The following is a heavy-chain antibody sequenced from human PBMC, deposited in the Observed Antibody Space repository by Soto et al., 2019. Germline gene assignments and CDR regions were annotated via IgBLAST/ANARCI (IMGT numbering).Heavy chain of an antibody. CDR1: GFSFSNAW. D-gene: IGHD3-22*01. CDR3: TTLTMMLVHFDY. Sequence: EGQPVESGGGLVKPGGSLRLSCAASGFSFSNAWMNWVRQAPGKGLEWVGRIKTKADGATTDYAALVKGRFFISRDDSTNTLYLQMNSLKTDDTAVYYCTTLTMMLVHFDYWGQGTLVTVSS. V-gene: IGHV3-15*07. J-gene: IGHJ4*02. CDR2: IKTKADGATT.